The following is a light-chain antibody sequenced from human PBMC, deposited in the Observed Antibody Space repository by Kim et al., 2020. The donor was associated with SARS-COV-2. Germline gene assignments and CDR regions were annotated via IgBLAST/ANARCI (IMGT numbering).Light chain of an antibody. V-gene: IGLV2-23*02. J-gene: IGLJ2*01. CDR2: EVD. Sequence: GQPITTTCSGTSKDVGGYHLFSWYQQHPGKVPKLIIYEVDKRPSGVSNHFSGSKSGNTASLRISGLQAEDEGDYYCCSYAGNSVVVFGGGTQLTVL. CDR1: SKDVGGYHL. CDR3: CSYAGNSVVV.